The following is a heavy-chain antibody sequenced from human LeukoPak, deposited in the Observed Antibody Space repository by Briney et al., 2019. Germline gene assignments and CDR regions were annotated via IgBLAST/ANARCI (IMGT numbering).Heavy chain of an antibody. CDR2: IRSRGGST. V-gene: IGHV3-23*01. CDR3: PRDGVEMAFASAEDYGMDV. D-gene: IGHD5-24*01. J-gene: IGHJ6*02. CDR1: GFTFSSYA. Sequence: GGSLRLSCAAAGFTFSSYAVSWVRHAPGKGLEWVSAIRSRGGSTYYADSVKGRFTISRDNSKNTLYLQMTSRRAEDTAVYYCPRDGVEMAFASAEDYGMDVWGQGTTVTVSS.